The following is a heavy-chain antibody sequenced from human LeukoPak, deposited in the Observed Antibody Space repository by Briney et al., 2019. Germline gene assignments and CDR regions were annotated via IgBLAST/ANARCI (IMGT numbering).Heavy chain of an antibody. Sequence: TGGSLRLSCAASGFTFSSYSMNWVRRAPGKGLEWVSSIDPSSTYIYYADSVKGRLTISRDNAKNSLYLQMNSLRVEDTAVYYCARGSYGDYEYWGQGTLVTVSS. CDR2: IDPSSTYI. CDR3: ARGSYGDYEY. V-gene: IGHV3-21*01. D-gene: IGHD4-17*01. CDR1: GFTFSSYS. J-gene: IGHJ4*02.